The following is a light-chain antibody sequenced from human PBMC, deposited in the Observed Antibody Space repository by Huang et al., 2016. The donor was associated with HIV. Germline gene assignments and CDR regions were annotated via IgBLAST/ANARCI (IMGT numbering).Light chain of an antibody. CDR3: QQYNEWPLT. CDR2: GAS. J-gene: IGKJ4*01. Sequence: EIMMTQSPATLSVSLGERVTLSCRASQSVTSALAWYQQKPGQAPRLVISGASTRATGLPARFSGTGSGTDFTLTISNLQSEDFGVYYCQQYNEWPLTFGGGTKVEIK. CDR1: QSVTSA. V-gene: IGKV3-15*01.